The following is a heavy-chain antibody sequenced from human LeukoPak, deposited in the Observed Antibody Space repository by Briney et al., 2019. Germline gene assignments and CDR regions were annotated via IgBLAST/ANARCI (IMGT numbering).Heavy chain of an antibody. Sequence: PGGSLRLSCAASGFTFSSYAMSWVRQAPGKGLEWVSAISGSGGSTYYADSVKGRFTISRDNSKNTLYLQTNSLRAEDTAVYYCAKDGTPAVPPYGDYWGQGTLVTVSS. CDR1: GFTFSSYA. CDR2: ISGSGGST. D-gene: IGHD6-19*01. CDR3: AKDGTPAVPPYGDY. V-gene: IGHV3-23*01. J-gene: IGHJ4*02.